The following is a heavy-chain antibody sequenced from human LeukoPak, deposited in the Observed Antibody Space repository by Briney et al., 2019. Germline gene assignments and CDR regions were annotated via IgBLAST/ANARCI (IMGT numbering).Heavy chain of an antibody. CDR3: ARGHSYNWNLDY. CDR1: GGTFSSYA. J-gene: IGHJ4*02. Sequence: GASVKLSCKASGGTFSSYAISWVRQATGQGLEWMGWMNPNSGNTGYAQKFEGRVTMTRNTSISTAYMELSTLRSEDTAVYYCARGHSYNWNLDYWGQGTLVTVSS. D-gene: IGHD1-20*01. V-gene: IGHV1-8*02. CDR2: MNPNSGNT.